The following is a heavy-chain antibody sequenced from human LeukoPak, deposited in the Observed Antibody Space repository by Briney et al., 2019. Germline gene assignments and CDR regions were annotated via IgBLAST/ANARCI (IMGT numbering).Heavy chain of an antibody. CDR1: GVSISSSSYY. D-gene: IGHD3-22*01. V-gene: IGHV4-39*02. CDR3: ARSSGHYDSSGYYHGYFDY. CDR2: VYHSGST. J-gene: IGHJ4*02. Sequence: SETLSLTCNVSGVSISSSSYYWGCIRQPPGKGLEWIGSVYHSGSTYYNPSLKSRVTISVDTSKNHFSLKLSSVTAADTAVYYCARSSGHYDSSGYYHGYFDYWGQGTLVTVSS.